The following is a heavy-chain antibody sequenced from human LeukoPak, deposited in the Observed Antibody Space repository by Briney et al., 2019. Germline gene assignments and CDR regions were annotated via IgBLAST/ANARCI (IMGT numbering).Heavy chain of an antibody. CDR1: GFTFSNNW. J-gene: IGHJ4*02. CDR3: AMIKEG. CDR2: INSDGRTT. Sequence: QTGGSLRLSCAASGFTFSNNWMHWVRQAPGKGLVWVSRINSDGRTTTYADSVKGRFTISRDNAKNTLYLQMNSLRAEDTAVYYCAMIKEGWGQGTPVTVSS. V-gene: IGHV3-74*01. D-gene: IGHD3-22*01.